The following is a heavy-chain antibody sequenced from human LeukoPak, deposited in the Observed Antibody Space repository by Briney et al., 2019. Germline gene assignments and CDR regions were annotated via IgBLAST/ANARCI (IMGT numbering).Heavy chain of an antibody. J-gene: IGHJ4*02. D-gene: IGHD2-8*02. CDR3: ARDYLLSYFDY. V-gene: IGHV4-30-2*01. Sequence: SETLSLTCTVSGVSISSGGYYWSWIRQPPGKGLEWIGYIYHSGSTYYNPSLKSRVTISVDRSKNQFSLKLSSVTAADTAVYYCARDYLLSYFDYWGQGTLVTVSS. CDR1: GVSISSGGYY. CDR2: IYHSGST.